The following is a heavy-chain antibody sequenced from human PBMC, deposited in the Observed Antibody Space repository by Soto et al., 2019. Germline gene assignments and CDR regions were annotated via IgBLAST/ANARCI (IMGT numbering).Heavy chain of an antibody. J-gene: IGHJ6*02. V-gene: IGHV5-10-1*01. CDR2: IDPSDSYT. Sequence: GESLKISCNGSGYSFTIYWISWVRQMPGKGLEWMGRIDPSDSYTNYSPSFQGHVTISADKSISTAYLQWSSLKASDTAMYYCARHGDSSGYYPYYYYYGMDVWGQGTTVTVSS. D-gene: IGHD3-22*01. CDR1: GYSFTIYW. CDR3: ARHGDSSGYYPYYYYYGMDV.